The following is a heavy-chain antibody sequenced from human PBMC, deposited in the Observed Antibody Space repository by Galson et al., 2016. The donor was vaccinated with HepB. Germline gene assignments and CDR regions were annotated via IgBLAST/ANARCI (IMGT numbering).Heavy chain of an antibody. Sequence: LRLSCAVSGLDFRRYWMHWVRQTPGKGLVWVSRINADGTATGYADSVKGRFTISRDNAKNTVYLQMSGLRAEDTAVYYCTRETRWYFDLWGRGTLLTVSS. CDR1: GLDFRRYW. CDR3: TRETRWYFDL. V-gene: IGHV3-74*01. J-gene: IGHJ2*01. CDR2: INADGTAT.